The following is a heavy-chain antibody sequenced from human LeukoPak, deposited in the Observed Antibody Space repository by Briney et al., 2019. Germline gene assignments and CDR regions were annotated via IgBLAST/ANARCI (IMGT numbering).Heavy chain of an antibody. CDR1: GFSFSSQW. CDR2: VNQGGTGK. V-gene: IGHV3-7*01. J-gene: IGHJ6*03. CDR3: AREHYFYHMDG. Sequence: GGSLRLSCAASGFSFSSQWTSWVRQAPGKGLEWVAIVNQGGTGKYYVDSVKGRFTISRDNAENSLYLQMNSLRAADTAVYYCAREHYFYHMDGWGEGTTVTVSS.